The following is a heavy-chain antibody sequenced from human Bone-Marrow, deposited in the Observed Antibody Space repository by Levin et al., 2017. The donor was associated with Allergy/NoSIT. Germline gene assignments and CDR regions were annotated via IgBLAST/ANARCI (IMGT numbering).Heavy chain of an antibody. D-gene: IGHD1-26*01. V-gene: IGHV3-48*03. CDR3: ARGGSGSYPSFDY. CDR2: ISSSGSTI. Sequence: LSLTCAASGFTFSSYEMNWVRQAPGKGLEWVSYISSSGSTIYYADSVKGRFTISRDNAKNSLYLQMNSLRAEDTAVYYCARGGSGSYPSFDYWGQGTLVTVSS. J-gene: IGHJ4*02. CDR1: GFTFSSYE.